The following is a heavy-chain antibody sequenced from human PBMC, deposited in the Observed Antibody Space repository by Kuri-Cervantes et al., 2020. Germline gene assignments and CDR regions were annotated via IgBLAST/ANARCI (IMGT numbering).Heavy chain of an antibody. V-gene: IGHV3-30-3*01. CDR3: ARDRGAYYYDSSAGFGY. CDR2: ISYDGSNK. CDR1: GFTFSSYA. Sequence: GESLKISCAASGFTFSSYAMHWVRQAPGKGLEWVAVISYDGSNKYYADSVKGRFTISRDNSKNTLYLQMNSLGAEDTAVYYCARDRGAYYYDSSAGFGYWGQGTLVTVSS. J-gene: IGHJ4*02. D-gene: IGHD3-22*01.